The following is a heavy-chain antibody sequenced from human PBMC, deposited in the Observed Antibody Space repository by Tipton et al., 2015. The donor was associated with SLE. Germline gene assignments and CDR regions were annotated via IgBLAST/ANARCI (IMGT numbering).Heavy chain of an antibody. CDR2: FHTSGIT. V-gene: IGHV4-4*07. D-gene: IGHD5-12*01. J-gene: IGHJ4*02. CDR1: GGSIIHNY. Sequence: TLSLTCTVSGGSIIHNYWSWIRQPAGKGLEWIGRFHTSGITNYNPSLKSRLTISGDTSKTQFSLKLSSVSAADTAVYYCARWVSGYADYWGQGTLVTVSS. CDR3: ARWVSGYADY.